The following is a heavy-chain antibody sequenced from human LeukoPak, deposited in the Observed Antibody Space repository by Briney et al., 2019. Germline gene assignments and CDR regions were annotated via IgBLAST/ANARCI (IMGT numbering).Heavy chain of an antibody. CDR3: AKAYRGPYDY. CDR1: GFTFSSYG. D-gene: IGHD1-1*01. CDR2: ISGSGGST. J-gene: IGHJ4*02. V-gene: IGHV3-23*01. Sequence: PGGSLRLSCAASGFTFSSYGMSWVRQAPGKGLEWVSAISGSGGSTYYADSVRGRFTISRDNSKNTLYLQMNSLRAEDTAVYYCAKAYRGPYDYWGQGTLVTVSS.